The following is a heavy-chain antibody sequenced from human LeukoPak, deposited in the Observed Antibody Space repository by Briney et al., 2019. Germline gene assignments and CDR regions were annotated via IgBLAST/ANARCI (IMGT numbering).Heavy chain of an antibody. CDR3: ARGYFYDSPGFYFDY. CDR1: GYSFTTHA. CDR2: IHPGSGRT. Sequence: GASVKVSCKASGYSFTTHAIHWVRRAPGHRPEWMGWIHPGSGRTQILEKFQGRLSLTRDTSANTVEMELSSLRSEDTALYYCARGYFYDSPGFYFDYWGQGALVTVSS. V-gene: IGHV1-3*01. D-gene: IGHD3-22*01. J-gene: IGHJ4*02.